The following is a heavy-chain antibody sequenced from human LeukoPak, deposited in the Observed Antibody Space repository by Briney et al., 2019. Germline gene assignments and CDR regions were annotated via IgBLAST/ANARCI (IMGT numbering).Heavy chain of an antibody. CDR3: ARDSDDYVWGSYRLDAFDI. J-gene: IGHJ3*02. V-gene: IGHV3-48*03. CDR1: GFTFSSYE. CDR2: ISSSGSTI. Sequence: GGSLRLSCAASGFTFSSYEMNWVRQAPGKGLEWVSYISSSGSTIYYADSVKGRFTISRDNAKNSLYLQMNSLRAEDTAVYYCARDSDDYVWGSYRLDAFDIWGQGTMVTVSS. D-gene: IGHD3-16*02.